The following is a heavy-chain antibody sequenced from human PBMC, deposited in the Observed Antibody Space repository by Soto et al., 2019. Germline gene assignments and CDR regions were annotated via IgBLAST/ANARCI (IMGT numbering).Heavy chain of an antibody. V-gene: IGHV3-74*01. Sequence: EVQLVESGGGLVQPGGSLRLSCAASGFTFSSYWMHWVRQAPGKGLVWVSRINSDGSSTSYADSVKGRFTISRDNAKNTLYLQMNSLRAEDTAVYYCARSGPGYYYDSSGYWSAFDIWGQGTMVTVSS. CDR2: INSDGSST. J-gene: IGHJ3*02. CDR3: ARSGPGYYYDSSGYWSAFDI. CDR1: GFTFSSYW. D-gene: IGHD3-22*01.